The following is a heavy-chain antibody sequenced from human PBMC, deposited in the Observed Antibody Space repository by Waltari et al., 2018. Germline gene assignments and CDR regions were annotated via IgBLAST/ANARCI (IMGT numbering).Heavy chain of an antibody. CDR1: GFTFSTYS. V-gene: IGHV3-48*01. J-gene: IGHJ3*02. D-gene: IGHD5-18*01. CDR2: ISSSTSTT. CDR3: ARGRDGYSQDVFDI. Sequence: VQLVESGGGLVQPGGSLRLSCAASGFTFSTYSMNWVRQAPGKGLEWVSYISSSTSTTYYADSVKGRFTISRDNAKNSLYLQMNSLRAEDTAVYYCARGRDGYSQDVFDIWGQGTMVSVSS.